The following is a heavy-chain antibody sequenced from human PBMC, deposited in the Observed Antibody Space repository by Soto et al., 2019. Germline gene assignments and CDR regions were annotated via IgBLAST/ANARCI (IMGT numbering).Heavy chain of an antibody. CDR2: IKQDGSEK. Sequence: PGGSLRLSCAASGFTFSSYWMSWVRQAPGKGLEWVANIKQDGSEKYYVDSVKGRFTISRDNAKNSLYLQMNSLRAEDTAVYYCARVSDSSGYYYFAFDIWCQGTMVTVSS. CDR3: ARVSDSSGYYYFAFDI. V-gene: IGHV3-7*03. D-gene: IGHD3-22*01. CDR1: GFTFSSYW. J-gene: IGHJ3*02.